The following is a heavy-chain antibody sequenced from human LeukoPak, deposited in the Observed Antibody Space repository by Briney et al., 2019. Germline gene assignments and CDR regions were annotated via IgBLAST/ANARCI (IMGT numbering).Heavy chain of an antibody. CDR1: GFTFTNNA. Sequence: GGSLRLSCAASGFTFTNNALSWFRQAPGKGLEWVSDIRGGGDTYYAESVKGRFTISRDNSKNTLYLQMNSLRAEDTAVYYCAKHGGVGYCSSTSCYIDYWGQGTLVTVSS. D-gene: IGHD2-2*01. CDR3: AKHGGVGYCSSTSCYIDY. CDR2: IRGGGDT. V-gene: IGHV3-23*01. J-gene: IGHJ4*02.